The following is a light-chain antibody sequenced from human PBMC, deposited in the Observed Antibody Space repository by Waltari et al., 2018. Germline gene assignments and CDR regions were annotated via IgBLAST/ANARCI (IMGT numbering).Light chain of an antibody. J-gene: IGKJ1*01. CDR1: QSISKW. CDR2: KTS. Sequence: DIQMTQSPSTLSASVGDRVTITCRASQSISKWLAWYKQKQGKAPNLLIYKTSTLESGVPSRFSGSGSVTEFTLTIDSLQPDDFATYYCQQYNSYLSFGQGTKVEIK. V-gene: IGKV1-5*03. CDR3: QQYNSYLS.